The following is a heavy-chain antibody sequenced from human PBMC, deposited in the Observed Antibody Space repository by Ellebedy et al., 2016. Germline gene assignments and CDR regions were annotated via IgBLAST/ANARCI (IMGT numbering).Heavy chain of an antibody. Sequence: LETLSLTCTVSGDSISSGGYYWSWIRQPPGKGLEWIGEFNHSGSTNYNPSLKSRVTMSVDTSKNHYSLKLSSVTAADTAVYYCATEGPVLHDYISTWGQGTLVTVSS. V-gene: IGHV4-39*02. D-gene: IGHD4-11*01. J-gene: IGHJ5*02. CDR1: GDSISSGGYY. CDR2: FNHSGST. CDR3: ATEGPVLHDYIST.